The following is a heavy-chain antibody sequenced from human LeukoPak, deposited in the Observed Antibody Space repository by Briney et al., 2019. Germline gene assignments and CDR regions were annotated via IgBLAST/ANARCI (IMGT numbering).Heavy chain of an antibody. CDR3: ARDAGYSYGPGI. Sequence: TPSETLSLTCTVSGGSISSGGYYWSWIRQHPGKGLEWIGYIYYSGSTYYNPSLKSRVTISVDTSKNQFSLKLSSVTAADTAVYYCARDAGYSYGPGIWGQGTMVTVSS. J-gene: IGHJ3*02. D-gene: IGHD5-18*01. CDR2: IYYSGST. V-gene: IGHV4-31*03. CDR1: GGSISSGGYY.